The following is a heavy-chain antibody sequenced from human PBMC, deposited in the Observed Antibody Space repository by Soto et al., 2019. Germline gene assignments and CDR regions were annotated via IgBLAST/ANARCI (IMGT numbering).Heavy chain of an antibody. J-gene: IGHJ4*02. CDR1: GYTFTDYD. V-gene: IGHV1-8*01. Sequence: QVQVVQSRAEVKKPGASVKVSCKTSGYTFTDYDINWVRQATGQGLEWMGWVSPGNANAGYAPQLQGRVTMTSDTSLSTVYMELNSLTSEDTAVYFCEVTTGFWGEGTKITVS. D-gene: IGHD1-1*01. CDR2: VSPGNANA. CDR3: EVTTGF.